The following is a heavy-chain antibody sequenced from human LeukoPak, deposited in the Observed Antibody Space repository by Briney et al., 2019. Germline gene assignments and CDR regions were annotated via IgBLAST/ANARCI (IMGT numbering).Heavy chain of an antibody. D-gene: IGHD2-15*01. V-gene: IGHV5-51*01. CDR3: ARQKYCSGASCFVVTDPFEY. CDR2: IYPSDSDT. Sequence: GGSLKISCKAAGYIFASYWIGWVRQMPGKGLEWMGIIYPSDSDTRYSPSFQGQVTFSVDQSTNTAFLQWSTLRASDSAIYYCARQKYCSGASCFVVTDPFEYWGQGTHVIVSA. CDR1: GYIFASYW. J-gene: IGHJ4*02.